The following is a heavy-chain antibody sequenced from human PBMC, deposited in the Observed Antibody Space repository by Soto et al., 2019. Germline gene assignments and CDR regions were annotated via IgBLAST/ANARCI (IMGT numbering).Heavy chain of an antibody. CDR1: GYALTSYA. CDR2: INAGNGNT. CDR3: ARVLWFGELLFPFDS. Sequence: GASVKPSCEACGYALTSYAMHWVRQAPEQRLEWMGWINAGNGNTKYSQKFQGRVTITRDTSASTAYMELSSLRSEDTAVYYCARVLWFGELLFPFDSWGQGTLVTVSS. J-gene: IGHJ4*02. V-gene: IGHV1-3*01. D-gene: IGHD3-10*01.